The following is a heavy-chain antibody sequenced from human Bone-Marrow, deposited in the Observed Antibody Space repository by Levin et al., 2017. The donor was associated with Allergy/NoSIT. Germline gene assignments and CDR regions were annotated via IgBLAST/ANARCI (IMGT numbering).Heavy chain of an antibody. V-gene: IGHV4-59*01. Sequence: SETLSLTCTVSGGSISSYYWSWIRQPPEKGLEWIGYIYYSGGITNYSPSLNSRVTISVDTSKNQFSLKLMSVTAADTAIYYCAKRVAYSSRGSDAFDIWGQGTMVTVSS. J-gene: IGHJ3*02. CDR3: AKRVAYSSRGSDAFDI. CDR2: IYYSGGIT. CDR1: GGSISSYY. D-gene: IGHD6-13*01.